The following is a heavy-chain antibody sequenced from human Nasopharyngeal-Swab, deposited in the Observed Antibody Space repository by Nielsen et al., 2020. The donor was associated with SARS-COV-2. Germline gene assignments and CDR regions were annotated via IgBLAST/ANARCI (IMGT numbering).Heavy chain of an antibody. J-gene: IGHJ4*02. Sequence: SGPTLVKPTQTLTLTCTFPGFSLSTSGVGVGWIRQPPGKALEWLALIYWDDDKRYSPSLKSRLTITKDTSKNQVVLTMTNMDPVDTATYYCARQGDYDILTGYGYWGQGTLVTVSS. V-gene: IGHV2-5*02. CDR2: IYWDDDK. CDR1: GFSLSTSGVG. D-gene: IGHD3-9*01. CDR3: ARQGDYDILTGYGY.